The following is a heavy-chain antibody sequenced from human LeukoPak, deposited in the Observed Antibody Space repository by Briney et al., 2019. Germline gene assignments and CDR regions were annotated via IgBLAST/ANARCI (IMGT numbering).Heavy chain of an antibody. D-gene: IGHD3-10*01. Sequence: GGSLRLSCVASGFTLSSHNINWVRQAPGKGLERVSHISSSGSITYYGDSVKGRITISRDNAKNSVSLYMNSLRAEDSAVYYCAMPGITAFDIWGQGTMVTVSS. CDR1: GFTLSSHN. J-gene: IGHJ3*02. V-gene: IGHV3-48*01. CDR2: ISSSGSIT. CDR3: AMPGITAFDI.